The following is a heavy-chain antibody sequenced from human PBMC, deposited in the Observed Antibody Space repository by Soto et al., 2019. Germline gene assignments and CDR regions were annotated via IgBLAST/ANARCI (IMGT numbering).Heavy chain of an antibody. V-gene: IGHV4-34*01. J-gene: IGHJ3*02. CDR2: INHSGST. CDR1: GGSFSGYY. D-gene: IGHD3-9*01. Sequence: SETLSLTCAVYGGSFSGYYWGWIRQPPGKGLEWIGEINHSGSTNYNPSLKSRVTISVDTSKNQFSLKLSSVTAADTAVYYCARNPPRSVAYYDILTGQSRGAFDIWGQGTMVTVSS. CDR3: ARNPPRSVAYYDILTGQSRGAFDI.